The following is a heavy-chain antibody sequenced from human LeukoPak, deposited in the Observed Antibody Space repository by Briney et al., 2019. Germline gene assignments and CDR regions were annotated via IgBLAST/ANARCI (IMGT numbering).Heavy chain of an antibody. CDR1: GFTFGDYA. V-gene: IGHV3-49*04. CDR2: IRSKAYGGTT. CDR3: TICSSTSCYAGYFDY. D-gene: IGHD2-2*01. Sequence: PGGSLRLSCTASGFTFGDYAMSWVRQAPGKGLEWVGFIRSKAYGGTTEYAASVKGRFTISRDDSKSIAYLQMNSLKTEDTAVYYCTICSSTSCYAGYFDYWGQGTLVTVSS. J-gene: IGHJ4*02.